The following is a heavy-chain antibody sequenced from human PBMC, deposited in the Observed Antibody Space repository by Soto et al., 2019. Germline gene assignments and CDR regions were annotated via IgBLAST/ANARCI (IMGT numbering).Heavy chain of an antibody. Sequence: SVKVSYKASGFTFTCTAVQWVRQARGQRLEWIGWIVVGSGSTDYAQKFQERVTLTRDMSTSTAYMELSSLRSEETAVYYCAADKGYSYGYGSYWGQGTLVIVSS. D-gene: IGHD5-18*01. J-gene: IGHJ4*02. CDR2: IVVGSGST. V-gene: IGHV1-58*01. CDR1: GFTFTCTA. CDR3: AADKGYSYGYGSY.